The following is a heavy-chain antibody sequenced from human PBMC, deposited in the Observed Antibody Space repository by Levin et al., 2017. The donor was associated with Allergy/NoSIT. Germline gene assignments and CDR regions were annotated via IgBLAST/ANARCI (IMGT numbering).Heavy chain of an antibody. J-gene: IGHJ4*02. CDR2: IFPGDSDT. Sequence: EASVKVSCKGSGYSFTNNWIGWVRQMPGKGLEWMGIIFPGDSDTRYSPSFQGQVTISVDKSVSTAYLQWSSLEASDTAMYYCATTSAAGALYYFDYWGQGTLVTVSS. V-gene: IGHV5-51*01. CDR1: GYSFTNNW. D-gene: IGHD6-13*01. CDR3: ATTSAAGALYYFDY.